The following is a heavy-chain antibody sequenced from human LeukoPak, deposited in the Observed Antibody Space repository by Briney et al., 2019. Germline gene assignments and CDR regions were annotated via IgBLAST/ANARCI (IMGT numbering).Heavy chain of an antibody. J-gene: IGHJ5*02. CDR1: GFTFSNFS. Sequence: GGSLRLSCAASGFTFSNFSMNWVRQAPGKGLEWVSYISSSSSTIYYADSVKGRFTISRDNAKNSLYLQMNSLRAEDTAVYYCARGCSGGSCYSGWFDPWGQGTLVTVSS. D-gene: IGHD2-15*01. CDR2: ISSSSSTI. CDR3: ARGCSGGSCYSGWFDP. V-gene: IGHV3-48*01.